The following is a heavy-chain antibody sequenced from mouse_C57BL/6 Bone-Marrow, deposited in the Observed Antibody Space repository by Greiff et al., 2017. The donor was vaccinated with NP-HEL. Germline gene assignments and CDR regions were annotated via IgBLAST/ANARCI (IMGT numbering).Heavy chain of an antibody. CDR2: LSSGGSYT. CDR3: ARHFLGSWFAY. CDR1: GFTFSSYG. J-gene: IGHJ3*01. V-gene: IGHV5-6*01. Sequence: EVQGVESGGDLVKPGGSLKLSCAASGFTFSSYGMSWVRQTPDKRLEWVATLSSGGSYTYYPDSVKGRFTISRDNAKNTLYLQMSSLKSEDTAMYYCARHFLGSWFAYWGQGTLVTVSA.